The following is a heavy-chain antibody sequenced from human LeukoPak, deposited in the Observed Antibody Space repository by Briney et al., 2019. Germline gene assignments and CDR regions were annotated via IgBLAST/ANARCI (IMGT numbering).Heavy chain of an antibody. J-gene: IGHJ4*02. CDR3: ARGSVTMVRGVIGLIDY. D-gene: IGHD3-10*01. Sequence: GASVKVSCKASGYTFTGYYMHWVRQAPGQGLEWMGWINPNSGGTNYAQKFQGWVTMTRDTSISTAYMELSRLRSDGTAVYYCARGSVTMVRGVIGLIDYWGQGTLVTVSS. CDR1: GYTFTGYY. CDR2: INPNSGGT. V-gene: IGHV1-2*04.